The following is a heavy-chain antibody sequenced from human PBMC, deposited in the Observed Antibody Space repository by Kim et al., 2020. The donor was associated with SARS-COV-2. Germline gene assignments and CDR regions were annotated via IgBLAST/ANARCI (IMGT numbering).Heavy chain of an antibody. CDR1: GGSISSSSYY. Sequence: SETLSLTCTVSGGSISSSSYYWGWIRQPPGKGLEWIGSIYYSGSTYYNPSLKSRVTISVDTSKNQFSLKLSSVTAADTAVYYCAGRTHLLGIYGSGRIDYWGQGTLVTVSS. CDR3: AGRTHLLGIYGSGRIDY. J-gene: IGHJ4*02. V-gene: IGHV4-39*01. D-gene: IGHD3-10*01. CDR2: IYYSGST.